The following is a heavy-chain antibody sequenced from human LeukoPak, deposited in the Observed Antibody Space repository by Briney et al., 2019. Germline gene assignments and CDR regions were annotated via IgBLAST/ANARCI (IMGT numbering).Heavy chain of an antibody. CDR3: ARGQWLREYDY. Sequence: ASVKVSCKASGYTFTSYGISWVRQAPGQGLEWMGWISAYNGDTNYAQKPQGRVTMTTDTSTSTAYMELRSLRPDDPAVYYCARGQWLREYDYWGQGTLVTVSS. J-gene: IGHJ4*02. V-gene: IGHV1-18*01. CDR2: ISAYNGDT. CDR1: GYTFTSYG. D-gene: IGHD6-19*01.